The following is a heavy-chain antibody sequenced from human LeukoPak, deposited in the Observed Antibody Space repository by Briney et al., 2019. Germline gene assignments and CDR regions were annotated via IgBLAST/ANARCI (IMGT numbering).Heavy chain of an antibody. CDR3: ARTIYGSGSYVFDP. J-gene: IGHJ5*02. D-gene: IGHD3-10*01. CDR2: IYYSGST. Sequence: PSETLSLTCTVSGGSISSSSYYWGWIRQPPGKGLEWIGSIYYSGSTYYNPSLKSRVTISVDTSKNQFSLKLSSMTAADTAVYYCARTIYGSGSYVFDPWGQGTLVTVSS. CDR1: GGSISSSSYY. V-gene: IGHV4-39*07.